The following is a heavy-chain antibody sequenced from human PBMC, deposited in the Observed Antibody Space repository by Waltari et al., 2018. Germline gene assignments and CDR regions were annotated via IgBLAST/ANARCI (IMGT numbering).Heavy chain of an antibody. J-gene: IGHJ3*02. CDR2: MNPNSGNT. Sequence: QVQLVQSGAEVKKPGASVKVSCKASGYTFTSYDINGVRQATGKGLELMGWMNPNSGNTGYAQKFQGRVTITRNTSISTAYMELSSLRSEDTAVYYCARDGSYYYGGLKCAFDIWGQGTMVTVSS. D-gene: IGHD3-10*01. CDR1: GYTFTSYD. V-gene: IGHV1-8*03. CDR3: ARDGSYYYGGLKCAFDI.